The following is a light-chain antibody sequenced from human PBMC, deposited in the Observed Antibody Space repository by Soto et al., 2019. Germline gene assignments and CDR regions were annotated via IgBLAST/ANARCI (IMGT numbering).Light chain of an antibody. CDR1: QSISSY. CDR3: HQSYSPSA. Sequence: DTQMTQSPSSLSASVGEGVTITCRASQSISSYLSWYQQKPGQAPKLLIYDASTLQRGVPSRFSGSGSGTESPITISSLQPEDFASYCRHQSYSPSAFDQGTRLEIK. V-gene: IGKV1-39*01. CDR2: DAS. J-gene: IGKJ5*01.